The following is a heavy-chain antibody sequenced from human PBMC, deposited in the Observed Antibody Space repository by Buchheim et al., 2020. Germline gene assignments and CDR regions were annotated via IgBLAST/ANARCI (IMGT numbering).Heavy chain of an antibody. J-gene: IGHJ6*02. D-gene: IGHD1-26*01. V-gene: IGHV4-34*01. CDR1: GGSFSGYY. Sequence: QVQLQQWGAGLLKPSETLSLTCAVYGGSFSGYYWSWIRQPPGKGLEWIGEINHSGSTNYNPSLKSRVTISVDTSKNQFSLKLSSVTAADTTVYYCARVGYYYYYGMDVWGQGTT. CDR3: ARVGYYYYYGMDV. CDR2: INHSGST.